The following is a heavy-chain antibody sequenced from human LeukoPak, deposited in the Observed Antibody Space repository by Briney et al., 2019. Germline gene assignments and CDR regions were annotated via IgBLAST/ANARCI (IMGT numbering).Heavy chain of an antibody. CDR3: ASMGCSSTSCYGGYYGMDV. J-gene: IGHJ6*02. CDR2: MNPNSGNT. Sequence: ASVKVSCKASGYTFTSYDINWVRQTTGQGLEWMGWMNPNSGNTGYTQKFQGRVTMTRNTSISTAYMELSSLRSEDTAVYYCASMGCSSTSCYGGYYGMDVWGQGTTVTVSS. CDR1: GYTFTSYD. D-gene: IGHD2-2*01. V-gene: IGHV1-8*01.